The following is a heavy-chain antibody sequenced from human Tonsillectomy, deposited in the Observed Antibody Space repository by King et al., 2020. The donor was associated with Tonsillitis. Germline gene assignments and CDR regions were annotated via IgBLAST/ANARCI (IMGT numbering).Heavy chain of an antibody. CDR1: GFTFHDYV. CDR2: ISWNSDNI. D-gene: IGHD6-19*01. CDR3: AKDRGTGWHYFDY. V-gene: IGHV3-9*01. J-gene: IGHJ4*02. Sequence: VQLVESGGGLVQPGRSLRLSCEVSGFTFHDYVMHWVRQAPGKGLEWVSSISWNSDNIDYADSVKGRFTISRDNAKNSLYLQMNSLRAEDTALYYCAKDRGTGWHYFDYWVQGTLVTVSS.